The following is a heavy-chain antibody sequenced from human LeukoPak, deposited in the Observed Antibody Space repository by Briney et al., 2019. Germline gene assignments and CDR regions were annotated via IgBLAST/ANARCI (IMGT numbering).Heavy chain of an antibody. CDR3: ARAKLDDCGGDCDQYFQH. Sequence: ASVRVSCKASGYTFTDYYIHWVRQAPGQGLEWMGWINPNNGGTQYAQKFQGRVTLTRDTSISTAYMELSRLTSDDTAVYYCARAKLDDCGGDCDQYFQHWGQGTLVTVSS. J-gene: IGHJ1*01. CDR2: INPNNGGT. D-gene: IGHD2-21*02. CDR1: GYTFTDYY. V-gene: IGHV1-2*02.